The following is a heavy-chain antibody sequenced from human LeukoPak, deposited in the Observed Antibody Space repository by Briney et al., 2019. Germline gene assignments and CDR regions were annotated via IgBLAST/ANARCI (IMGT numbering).Heavy chain of an antibody. D-gene: IGHD3-9*01. CDR3: ARGGEAHGYFDWLLNRWETVDY. J-gene: IGHJ4*02. CDR1: GYTFTSYY. CDR2: MNPNSGNT. V-gene: IGHV1-8*02. Sequence: ASVKVSCKASGYTFTSYYMHWVRQAPGQGLEWMGWMNPNSGNTGYAQKFQGRVTMTRNTSISTAYMELSSLKSEDTAVYYCARGGEAHGYFDWLLNRWETVDYWGQGTLVTVSS.